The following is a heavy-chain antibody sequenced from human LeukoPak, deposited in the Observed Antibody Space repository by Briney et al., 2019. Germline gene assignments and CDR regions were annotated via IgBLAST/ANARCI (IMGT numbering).Heavy chain of an antibody. Sequence: SETLSLTCTVSGYSISSGYYWGWIRQPPGKGLEWIGSIYHSGSTYYNPSLKSRVTISVDTSKNQFSLKLSSVTAADTAVYYCARGEYYGSGSYIPAGSIDYWGQGTLVTVSS. CDR1: GYSISSGYY. CDR2: IYHSGST. D-gene: IGHD3-10*01. V-gene: IGHV4-38-2*02. J-gene: IGHJ4*02. CDR3: ARGEYYGSGSYIPAGSIDY.